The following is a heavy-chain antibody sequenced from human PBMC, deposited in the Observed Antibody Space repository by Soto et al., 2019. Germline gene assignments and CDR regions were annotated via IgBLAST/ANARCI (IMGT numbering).Heavy chain of an antibody. J-gene: IGHJ6*02. CDR2: ISAYNGNT. D-gene: IGHD3-10*01. CDR3: AVIGTSGFGELLYNYYGMDV. Sequence: ASVKVSCKASGYTFTSYGISWVRQAPGQGLEWMGWISAYNGNTNYAQKLQGRVTMTTDTSTSTAYMELRSLRSDDTAVYYCAVIGTSGFGELLYNYYGMDVWGQGTTVTVS. CDR1: GYTFTSYG. V-gene: IGHV1-18*01.